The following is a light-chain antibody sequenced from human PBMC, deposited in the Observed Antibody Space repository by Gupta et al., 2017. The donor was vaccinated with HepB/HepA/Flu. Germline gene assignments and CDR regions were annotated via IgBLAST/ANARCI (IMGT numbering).Light chain of an antibody. V-gene: IGLV2-11*01. CDR3: CADAGSDTWV. CDR2: DVS. CDR1: SSDVGGYNY. Sequence: QSALTQPRSVSGSPGQSVTISCTGTSSDVGGYNYVSWYQQHPGKAPKLMIYDVSKRPSGVPDRFSGSKSGNTASLTISGLQEEEEADYYCCADAGSDTWVFGGGTKLTVL. J-gene: IGLJ3*02.